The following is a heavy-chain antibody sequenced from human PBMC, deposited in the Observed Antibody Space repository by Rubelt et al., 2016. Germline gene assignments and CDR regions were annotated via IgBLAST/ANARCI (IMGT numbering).Heavy chain of an antibody. CDR3: ASMYSSSWYRGWFDP. D-gene: IGHD6-13*01. Sequence: QVQLVQSGAEVKKPGASVKVSCKASGYTFTSYGISWVRQAPGQGLEWMGWISAYNGNTNYARKLQGRVTMTPDTSTSTAYMELRSLGSDDTAVYYCASMYSSSWYRGWFDPWGQGTLVTVSS. CDR1: GYTFTSYG. V-gene: IGHV1-18*01. CDR2: ISAYNGNT. J-gene: IGHJ5*02.